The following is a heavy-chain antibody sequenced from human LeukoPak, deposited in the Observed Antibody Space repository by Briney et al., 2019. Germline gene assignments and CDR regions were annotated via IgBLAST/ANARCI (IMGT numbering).Heavy chain of an antibody. CDR2: IGGSGGST. V-gene: IGHV3-23*01. D-gene: IGHD6-13*01. CDR1: GFIFSSYA. J-gene: IGHJ4*02. CDR3: AKDRERYSSSWYIKSADY. Sequence: GGSLRLSCAASGFIFSSYAMNWVGQAPGKGLEWVAGIGGSGGSTYYADSVKGRFTLSRDNSKSTQYLQMNSLRAEDTAVYYRAKDRERYSSSWYIKSADYWGQGTLVTVSS.